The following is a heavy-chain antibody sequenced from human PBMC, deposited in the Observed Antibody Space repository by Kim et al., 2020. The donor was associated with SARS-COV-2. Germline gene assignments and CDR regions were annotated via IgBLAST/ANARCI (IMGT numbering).Heavy chain of an antibody. Sequence: ANPVQGRFTAPSDNSNNTLYLRMTSLRAEDTAVYYCARHSGSYSDLLFDDWGQGALVTVSS. D-gene: IGHD1-26*01. V-gene: IGHV3-23*01. J-gene: IGHJ4*02. CDR3: ARHSGSYSDLLFDD.